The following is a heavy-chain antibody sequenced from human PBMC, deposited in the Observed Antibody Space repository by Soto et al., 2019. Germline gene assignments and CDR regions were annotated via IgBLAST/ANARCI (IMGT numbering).Heavy chain of an antibody. Sequence: ASVKVSCKASGFTFTSSAVQWVRQARGQRLEWIGWIVVGSGNTNYAQKFQERVTITRDMSTSTAYMELSSLRSEDTAVYYCAAVPGIAARRRSYYYYGMDVWGQGTTVTVSS. D-gene: IGHD6-6*01. CDR2: IVVGSGNT. CDR1: GFTFTSSA. V-gene: IGHV1-58*01. J-gene: IGHJ6*02. CDR3: AAVPGIAARRRSYYYYGMDV.